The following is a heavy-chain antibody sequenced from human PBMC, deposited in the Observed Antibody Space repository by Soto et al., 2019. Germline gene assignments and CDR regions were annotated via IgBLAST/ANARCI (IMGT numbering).Heavy chain of an antibody. D-gene: IGHD3-22*01. Sequence: PGGSLRLSCAASGFTFSSYEMNWVRQAPGKGLEWVSYISSSGSTIYYADSVKGRFTISRDNAKNSLYLQMNSLRAEDTAVYYCARGSGYYDSSGYYWGPDDAFDIWGQGTMVTVSS. CDR2: ISSSGSTI. CDR3: ARGSGYYDSSGYYWGPDDAFDI. CDR1: GFTFSSYE. J-gene: IGHJ3*02. V-gene: IGHV3-48*03.